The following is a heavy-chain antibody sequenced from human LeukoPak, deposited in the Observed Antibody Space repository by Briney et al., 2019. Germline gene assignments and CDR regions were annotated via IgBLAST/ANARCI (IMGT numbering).Heavy chain of an antibody. J-gene: IGHJ6*01. V-gene: IGHV3-11*04. D-gene: IGHD1-26*01. Sequence: GGSLRLSCAASGFTFSDYYMSWIRQAPGKGLEWVSYISSSGSTIYYADSVKGRFTISRDNAKNSLYLQMNSLRAEDTAVYYCARDLGELLGPYYYYGMDVWGQGTTVTVSS. CDR2: ISSSGSTI. CDR1: GFTFSDYY. CDR3: ARDLGELLGPYYYYGMDV.